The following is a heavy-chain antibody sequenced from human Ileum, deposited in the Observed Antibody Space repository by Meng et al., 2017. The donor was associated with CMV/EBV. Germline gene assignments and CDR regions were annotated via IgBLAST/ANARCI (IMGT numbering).Heavy chain of an antibody. D-gene: IGHD6-19*01. Sequence: QLQLQESGPGLVKPSEALSLTCTVSGGSISNDKYYWGWIRQPPGKGLEWIGSNYYTGSTFYTPSLKSRVTISLDTSKNQFSLNLTSVTTADTAVYYCARHFDSGWSDYWGQGNLVTVSS. V-gene: IGHV4-39*01. CDR3: ARHFDSGWSDY. CDR2: NYYTGST. J-gene: IGHJ4*02. CDR1: GGSISNDKYY.